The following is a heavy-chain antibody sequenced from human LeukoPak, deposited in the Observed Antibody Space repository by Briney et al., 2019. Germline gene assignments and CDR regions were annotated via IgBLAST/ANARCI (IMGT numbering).Heavy chain of an antibody. V-gene: IGHV3-23*01. J-gene: IGHJ4*02. CDR2: ISNNGGYT. CDR3: AKDGGLWVSAHWGDS. D-gene: IGHD7-27*01. Sequence: GGSLRLSCAASGFTFSSSAMSWVRQAPGKGLEWVSAISNNGGYTYYADSVQGRFTISRDNSKSTLCLQMNSLRAEDTAVYYCAKDGGLWVSAHWGDSWGRGTLVTVSS. CDR1: GFTFSSSA.